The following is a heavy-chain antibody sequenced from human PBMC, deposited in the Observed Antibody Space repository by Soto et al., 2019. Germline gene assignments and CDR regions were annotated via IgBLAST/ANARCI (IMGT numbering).Heavy chain of an antibody. CDR2: ISNDGSNR. CDR3: AKDQGSGFGYLAGKYYYGLDV. CDR1: GFTFSSYG. V-gene: IGHV3-30*18. D-gene: IGHD3-10*01. J-gene: IGHJ6*02. Sequence: QAGGSLRLSCAASGFTFSSYGMHWVRQAPGKGLEWVAVISNDGSNRYNADSVKGRFTISRDKSKNTLYLQMNSLRVEDTAVYYCAKDQGSGFGYLAGKYYYGLDVWGQRTTVTVSS.